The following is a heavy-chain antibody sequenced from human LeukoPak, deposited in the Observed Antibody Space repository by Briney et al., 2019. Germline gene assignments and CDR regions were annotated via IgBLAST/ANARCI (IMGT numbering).Heavy chain of an antibody. V-gene: IGHV3-7*03. D-gene: IGHD5-12*01. CDR2: IKQDGTEK. J-gene: IGHJ4*02. CDR3: ARVGPVYSGYDYLDY. Sequence: SGGSLRLSCAASGFTFSSYWMTWVRQAPGKGLEWVANIKQDGTEKYYVDSVKGRFTLSRGNAKNSLYLQMNSLRAEDTAVYYCARVGPVYSGYDYLDYWGQGTLVTVSS. CDR1: GFTFSSYW.